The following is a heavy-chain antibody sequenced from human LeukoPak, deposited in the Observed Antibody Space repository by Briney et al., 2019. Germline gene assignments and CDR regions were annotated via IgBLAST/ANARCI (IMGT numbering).Heavy chain of an antibody. D-gene: IGHD3-22*01. V-gene: IGHV3-9*03. Sequence: GGSLRLSCAASGFTFDDYAMHWVRHAPGKGLEWVSGISCNSGSIGYADSVKGRFTISRDNAKNSLYLQMNSLRAEDMALYYCAKAGSGYYDSSGSLGVDYWGQGTLVTVSS. CDR2: ISCNSGSI. CDR3: AKAGSGYYDSSGSLGVDY. CDR1: GFTFDDYA. J-gene: IGHJ4*02.